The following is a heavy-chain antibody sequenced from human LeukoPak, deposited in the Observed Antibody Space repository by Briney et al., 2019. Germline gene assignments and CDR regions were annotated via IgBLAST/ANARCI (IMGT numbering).Heavy chain of an antibody. V-gene: IGHV3-48*03. J-gene: IGHJ4*02. CDR2: FAGSDTTK. Sequence: PGGSLRLSCAASGFDFGAYEMNWVRQAPGKGLEWVAHFAGSDTTKYYADSVRGRFTISRDNAKKSLYLQMNSLRAEDTALYYCTTLGYHLDSWGQGTLVTVSS. CDR3: TTLGYHLDS. CDR1: GFDFGAYE. D-gene: IGHD3-22*01.